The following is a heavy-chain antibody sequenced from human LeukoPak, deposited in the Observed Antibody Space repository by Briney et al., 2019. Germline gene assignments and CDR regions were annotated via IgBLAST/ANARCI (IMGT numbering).Heavy chain of an antibody. CDR2: ISGRAAST. CDR1: GFTFGSYA. V-gene: IGHV3-23*01. Sequence: PGGSLRLSCAASGFTFGSYAMTWVRQAPGKGLEWVSGISGRAASTYYADSVKGRFTISRDNSKNMLYLHMNSLRGEDTAIYYCAKALVVAVDASRAFDKWGQGTLVTVSS. D-gene: IGHD2-15*01. J-gene: IGHJ4*02. CDR3: AKALVVAVDASRAFDK.